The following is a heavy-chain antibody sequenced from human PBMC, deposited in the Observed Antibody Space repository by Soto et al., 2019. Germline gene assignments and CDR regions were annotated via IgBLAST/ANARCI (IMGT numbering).Heavy chain of an antibody. CDR1: GGSISSYY. V-gene: IGHV4-59*01. D-gene: IGHD5-12*01. Sequence: TSETLSLTCTVSGGSISSYYWSWIRQPPGKGLEWIGYIYYSGSTNYNPSLKSRVTISVDTSKNQFSLKLSSVTAADTAVYYCARENSGYDSFDIWGQGTMVTVSS. CDR2: IYYSGST. CDR3: ARENSGYDSFDI. J-gene: IGHJ3*02.